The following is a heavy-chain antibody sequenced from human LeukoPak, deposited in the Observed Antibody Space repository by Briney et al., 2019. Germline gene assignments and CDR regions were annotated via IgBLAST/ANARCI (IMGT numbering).Heavy chain of an antibody. CDR1: GFTFSSYA. V-gene: IGHV3-30*01. Sequence: PGGSLRLSCAASGFTFSSYAMHWVREAPGKGLERVAVISYDGSNKYYADSVKGRFTISRDNSKNTLYLQMNSLRAEDTAVYYCARDTDDIVGATRDYYYYYMDVWGKGTTVTVSS. CDR3: ARDTDDIVGATRDYYYYYMDV. J-gene: IGHJ6*03. CDR2: ISYDGSNK. D-gene: IGHD1-26*01.